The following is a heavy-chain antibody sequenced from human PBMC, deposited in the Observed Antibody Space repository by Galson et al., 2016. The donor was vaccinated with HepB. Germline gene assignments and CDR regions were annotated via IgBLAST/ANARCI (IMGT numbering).Heavy chain of an antibody. CDR1: GFTFSSHA. CDR3: AKGYGLFDY. Sequence: SLRLSCAASGFTFSSHAMSWVRQAPGKGLEWVSVISGSGGSTYYADSVKGRFTISRDNSKNTLYVQMNSLRAEDTAVYYCAKGYGLFDYWGQGTLVTVSS. J-gene: IGHJ4*02. CDR2: ISGSGGST. V-gene: IGHV3-23*01. D-gene: IGHD1-14*01.